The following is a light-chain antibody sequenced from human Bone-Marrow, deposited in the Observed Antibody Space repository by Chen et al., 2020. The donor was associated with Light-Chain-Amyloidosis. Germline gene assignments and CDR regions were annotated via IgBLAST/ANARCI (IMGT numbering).Light chain of an antibody. CDR3: QQRSNWPPSIT. Sequence: EIVLTQSPATLSLSPGERATLSCRASQSVGTNLACYQQKPGQAPRLLIYAVSDRATGIPARFRGSGSGTDFTLTISSLEPADFAVYYCQQRSNWPPSITVGQGTRLDIK. J-gene: IGKJ5*01. V-gene: IGKV3-11*01. CDR1: QSVGTN. CDR2: AVS.